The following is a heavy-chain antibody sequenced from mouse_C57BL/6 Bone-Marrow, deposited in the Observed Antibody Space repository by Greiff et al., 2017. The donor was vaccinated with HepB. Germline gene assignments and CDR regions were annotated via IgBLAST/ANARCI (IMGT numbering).Heavy chain of an antibody. V-gene: IGHV1-54*01. Sequence: VQLQQSGAELVRPGTSVKVSCKASGYAFTNYLIEWVKQRPGQGLEWIGVINPGSGGTNYNEKFKGKATLTADKSSSTAYMQLSSLTSEDSAVYFCARGGNYSRWYFDVWGTGTTVTVSS. CDR3: ARGGNYSRWYFDV. D-gene: IGHD2-1*01. CDR2: INPGSGGT. CDR1: GYAFTNYL. J-gene: IGHJ1*03.